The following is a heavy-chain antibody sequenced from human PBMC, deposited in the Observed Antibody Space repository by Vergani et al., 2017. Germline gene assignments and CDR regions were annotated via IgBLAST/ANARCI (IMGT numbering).Heavy chain of an antibody. CDR1: GFTFRIYG. V-gene: IGHV3-30*02. D-gene: IGHD5-24*01. Sequence: QVQLVESGGGVVQPGGSLRLSCIAPGFTFRIYGLHWVRQAPGKGLEWVAFIRYDGTKGFYGDSVKGRFTISRDNSQTTVFLQMNSLRADDSAVYYCAKDREMATITVYWCQGTLVTVSS. CDR3: AKDREMATITVY. J-gene: IGHJ4*02. CDR2: IRYDGTKG.